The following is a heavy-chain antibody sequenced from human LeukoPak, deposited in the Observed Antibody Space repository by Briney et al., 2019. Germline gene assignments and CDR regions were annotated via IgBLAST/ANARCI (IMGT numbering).Heavy chain of an antibody. J-gene: IGHJ5*02. CDR3: ARDRRYYDEIQTGFDP. D-gene: IGHD3-22*01. Sequence: SEALSLTCTVSGGSISSGGYYWSWIRQPPGKGLEWIGYIYHSGSTYYNPSLKSRVTISVDRSKNQFSLKLSSVTAADTAVYYCARDRRYYDEIQTGFDPWGQGTLVTVSS. CDR1: GGSISSGGYY. CDR2: IYHSGST. V-gene: IGHV4-30-2*01.